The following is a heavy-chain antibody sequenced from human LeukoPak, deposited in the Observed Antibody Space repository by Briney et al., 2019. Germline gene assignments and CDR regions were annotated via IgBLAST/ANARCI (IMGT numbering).Heavy chain of an antibody. V-gene: IGHV1-46*01. D-gene: IGHD2-2*02. CDR1: GYTFTSYY. J-gene: IGHJ6*02. Sequence: GASVKVSCKASGYTFTSYYMHWVRQAPGQGLEWMGIINPSGGSTSYAQKFQGRVTMTRDTSTSTVYMELSSLRSEDTAVYYCAREGCSSTSCSTIDYYYYGMDVWGQGATVTVSS. CDR3: AREGCSSTSCSTIDYYYYGMDV. CDR2: INPSGGST.